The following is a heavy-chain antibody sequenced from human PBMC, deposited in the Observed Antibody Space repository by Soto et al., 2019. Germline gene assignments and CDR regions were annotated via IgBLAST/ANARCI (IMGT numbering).Heavy chain of an antibody. Sequence: QVQLVQSGVEVEKPGASVKVSCKASGYTFTSYGVSWVRQAPGQGLEWMGWISAYNGNTNYAQKFQGRVTMTTDTSTSTAYRELRSQRSDDTAVYYCARDVPTVTTGGPDYWGQGTLVTVSS. CDR3: ARDVPTVTTGGPDY. J-gene: IGHJ4*02. V-gene: IGHV1-18*01. CDR2: ISAYNGNT. D-gene: IGHD4-17*01. CDR1: GYTFTSYG.